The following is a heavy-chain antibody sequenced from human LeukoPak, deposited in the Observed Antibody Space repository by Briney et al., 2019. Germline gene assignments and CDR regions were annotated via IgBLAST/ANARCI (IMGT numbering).Heavy chain of an antibody. V-gene: IGHV3-30-3*01. CDR1: GFSFDTFS. D-gene: IGHD2-8*01. Sequence: GGSLRLSCTAFGFSFDTFSMHWVRQIPAKGMEWVAVISNDESKIYYAGSVKGRFTISRDNSRSTLYLQMDSLRPDDTAVYYCARSNVPSKWWAYAMDVWGQGTMVTVSS. CDR2: ISNDESKI. J-gene: IGHJ6*02. CDR3: ARSNVPSKWWAYAMDV.